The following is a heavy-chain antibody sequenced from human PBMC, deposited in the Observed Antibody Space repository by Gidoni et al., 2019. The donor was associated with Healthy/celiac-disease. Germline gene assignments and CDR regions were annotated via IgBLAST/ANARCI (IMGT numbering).Heavy chain of an antibody. CDR3: ARVGGSYKAGAEYFQH. D-gene: IGHD1-26*01. CDR1: GFTVSLNY. J-gene: IGHJ1*01. V-gene: IGHV3-53*01. CDR2: IYSGGST. Sequence: EVQLVESGGGLIQHGGSLRLSCAASGFTVSLNYMSWVRQAPGKGLEWVSVIYSGGSTYYADSVKVRFTISRDNSKNTLYLQMNSLRAEDTAVYYCARVGGSYKAGAEYFQHWGQGTLVTVSS.